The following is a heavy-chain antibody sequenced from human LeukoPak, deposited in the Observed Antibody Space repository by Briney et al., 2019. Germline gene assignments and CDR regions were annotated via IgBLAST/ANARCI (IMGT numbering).Heavy chain of an antibody. CDR2: IKKDGSEK. V-gene: IGHV3-7*03. D-gene: IGHD5-12*01. CDR1: EFTFNRYW. Sequence: GGSLRLSCAASEFTFNRYWMSWVRQAPGKGLEWVANIKKDGSEKYYVDSVKGRFTISRDNGKNYVYLEMDSLRVDDTALYHCVRSQVADGSNQYYLDFWGQGTLVTVSS. CDR3: VRSQVADGSNQYYLDF. J-gene: IGHJ4*02.